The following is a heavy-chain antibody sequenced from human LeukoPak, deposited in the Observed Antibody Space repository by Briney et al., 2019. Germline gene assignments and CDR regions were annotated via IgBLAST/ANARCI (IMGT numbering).Heavy chain of an antibody. J-gene: IGHJ4*02. V-gene: IGHV3-23*01. CDR2: ISGSGGST. CDR1: GFTFSTYA. Sequence: GGSLRLSCAASGFTFSTYAMSWVRQAPGKGLEWASAISGSGGSTYYADSVKGRFTISRDNSKNTLYLQMSSLRAEDTAVYYCVDYDPFDYWGQGTLVTVSS. D-gene: IGHD4-17*01. CDR3: VDYDPFDY.